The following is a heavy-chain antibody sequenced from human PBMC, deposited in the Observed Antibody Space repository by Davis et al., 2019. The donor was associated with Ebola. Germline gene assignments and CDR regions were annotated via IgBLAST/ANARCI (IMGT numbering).Heavy chain of an antibody. Sequence: GESLKISCAASGFTFNNYWMNWVRQAQGKGLEWVANIKQDGSEKYYVDSVKGRFTISRDNAKKSLHPQMNSLRAEDTAVYYCARVDGSGTYYSAYFDYWGQGTLVTVSS. J-gene: IGHJ4*02. CDR2: IKQDGSEK. CDR3: ARVDGSGTYYSAYFDY. V-gene: IGHV3-7*01. D-gene: IGHD3-10*01. CDR1: GFTFNNYW.